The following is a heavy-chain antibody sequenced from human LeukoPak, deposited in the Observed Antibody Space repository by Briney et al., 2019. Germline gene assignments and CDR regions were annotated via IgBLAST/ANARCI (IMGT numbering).Heavy chain of an antibody. CDR1: GFTFSSYW. V-gene: IGHV3-7*04. D-gene: IGHD6-13*01. Sequence: GGSLRLSCAASGFTFSSYWMTWVRQPPGKGLEWVANIKQDGSEKYYVDSVKGRFTISRDNAKSSLYLQMNSLRAEDTAVYYCARSRAAAGTAALDIWGQGTMVTVSS. J-gene: IGHJ3*02. CDR2: IKQDGSEK. CDR3: ARSRAAAGTAALDI.